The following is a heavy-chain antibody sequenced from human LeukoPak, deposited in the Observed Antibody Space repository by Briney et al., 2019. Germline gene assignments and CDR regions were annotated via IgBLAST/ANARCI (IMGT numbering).Heavy chain of an antibody. V-gene: IGHV3-23*01. Sequence: PGGSLRLSCAASGFTFSSYAMNWVRQAPGKGLEWVSSISGSGGSTYYADSVKGRFTISRDNSKNTLYVQMNNLRAEDAAVYYCAKATGTTKSPFHYWGQGTLVTVSS. CDR2: ISGSGGST. CDR3: AKATGTTKSPFHY. D-gene: IGHD1-1*01. CDR1: GFTFSSYA. J-gene: IGHJ4*02.